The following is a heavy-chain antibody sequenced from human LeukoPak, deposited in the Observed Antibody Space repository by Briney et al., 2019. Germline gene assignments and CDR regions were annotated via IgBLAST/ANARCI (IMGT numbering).Heavy chain of an antibody. D-gene: IGHD1-26*01. Sequence: ASVKVSCKASGYDFTKYAVQWVRQAPGQRLEWMGWINAGNGNTKYSQEFQGRVTITRDTSASTAYMELSSLRSEDMAVYYCARGPTGSYPFDYWGRGTLVTVSS. J-gene: IGHJ4*02. V-gene: IGHV1-3*03. CDR1: GYDFTKYA. CDR3: ARGPTGSYPFDY. CDR2: INAGNGNT.